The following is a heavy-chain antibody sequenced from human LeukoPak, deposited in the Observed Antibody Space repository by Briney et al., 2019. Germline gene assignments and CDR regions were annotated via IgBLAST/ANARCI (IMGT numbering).Heavy chain of an antibody. CDR2: IYYSGSA. Sequence: SQTLSLTCTVSGGSISRGGYSWSWIRQHPGKGLEWIGYIYYSGSAYYNPSLKSRVTISVDTSKNQFSLKLSSVTAADTAVYYCAREIRVRVSGGFDPWGQGTLVTVSS. CDR1: GGSISRGGYS. V-gene: IGHV4-31*03. J-gene: IGHJ5*02. CDR3: AREIRVRVSGGFDP. D-gene: IGHD3-10*01.